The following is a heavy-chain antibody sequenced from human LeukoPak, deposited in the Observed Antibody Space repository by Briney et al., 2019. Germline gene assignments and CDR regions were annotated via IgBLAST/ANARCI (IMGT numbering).Heavy chain of an antibody. J-gene: IGHJ6*03. D-gene: IGHD6-13*01. V-gene: IGHV1-69-2*01. CDR3: ATALPASSWSQNRYYYYMDV. Sequence: GATVKISCKASGYTFTDYYMHWVQQAPGKGLEWMGRVDPEDGETIYAEKFQGRVTITADTSTDTAYMELSSLRSEDTAVYYCATALPASSWSQNRYYYYMDVWGKGTTVTVSS. CDR2: VDPEDGET. CDR1: GYTFTDYY.